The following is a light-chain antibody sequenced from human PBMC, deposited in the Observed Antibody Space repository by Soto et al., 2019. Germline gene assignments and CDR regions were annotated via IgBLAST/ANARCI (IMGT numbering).Light chain of an antibody. Sequence: EIVMTQSPATLSVSPGERATLSCRASQSVSSNLAWYQQKPDQAPRLLIYGASTRATGIPARFSGSGSGTEFTLTISSLTSEDFAVYYCQQYNNWPLTFGGGIKVEIK. CDR2: GAS. CDR3: QQYNNWPLT. J-gene: IGKJ4*01. CDR1: QSVSSN. V-gene: IGKV3-15*01.